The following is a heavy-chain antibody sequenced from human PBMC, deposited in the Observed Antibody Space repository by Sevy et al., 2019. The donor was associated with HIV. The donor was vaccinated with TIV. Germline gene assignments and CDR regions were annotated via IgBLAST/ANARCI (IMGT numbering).Heavy chain of an antibody. V-gene: IGHV3-9*01. CDR1: GFTFDDYA. CDR3: AKALSPYGSGWNRGIDF. J-gene: IGHJ4*02. D-gene: IGHD6-19*01. CDR2: ITWKSGST. Sequence: GGSLRLSCAATGFTFDDYAMHWVRQVPGKGLEWVSGITWKSGSTGYADSVKGRFTVSRDNAKNFLYLQMYSLRPDDTAFYYCAKALSPYGSGWNRGIDFWGQGTLVTVSS.